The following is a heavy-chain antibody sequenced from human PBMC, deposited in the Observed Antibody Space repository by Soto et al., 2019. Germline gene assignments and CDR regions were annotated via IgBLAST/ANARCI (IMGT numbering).Heavy chain of an antibody. CDR3: AMPSVNRSIAVAGPHDAFDI. D-gene: IGHD6-19*01. CDR1: GYSFTSYW. Sequence: ESLKISCKGSGYSFTSYWISWVRQMPGKGLEWMGRIDPSDSYTNYSPSFQGHVTISADKSISTAYLQWSSLKASDTAMYYCAMPSVNRSIAVAGPHDAFDIWGQGTMVTVSS. J-gene: IGHJ3*02. CDR2: IDPSDSYT. V-gene: IGHV5-10-1*01.